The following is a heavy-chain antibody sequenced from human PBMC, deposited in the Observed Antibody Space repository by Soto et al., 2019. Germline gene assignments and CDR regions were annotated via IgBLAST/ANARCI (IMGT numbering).Heavy chain of an antibody. CDR2: IIPIFGTA. J-gene: IGHJ6*02. V-gene: IGHV1-69*01. D-gene: IGHD5-18*01. CDR1: GGTFSSYA. CDR3: AGRAPPDSNYYYYGMDV. Sequence: QVQLVQSGAEVKKPGSSVKVSCKASGGTFSSYAISWVRQAPGQGLEWMGGIIPIFGTANYAQKFQGRVTITADEATSTAYMELSSLRSEDTAVYYCAGRAPPDSNYYYYGMDVWGQGTTVTVSS.